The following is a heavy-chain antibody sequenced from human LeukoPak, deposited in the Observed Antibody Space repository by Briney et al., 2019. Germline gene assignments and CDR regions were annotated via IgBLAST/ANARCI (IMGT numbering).Heavy chain of an antibody. Sequence: GGSLRLSCAASGFTFSSYSVNWVRLAPGKGLEWVSSISSSSRYIYFADSLKGRFTISRDNSNNTVYLQMNSLRAEDTAVYYCARAPSNAHFDYWGQGTLVTVSS. CDR3: ARAPSNAHFDY. V-gene: IGHV3-21*01. CDR1: GFTFSSYS. J-gene: IGHJ4*02. D-gene: IGHD3-3*02. CDR2: ISSSSRYI.